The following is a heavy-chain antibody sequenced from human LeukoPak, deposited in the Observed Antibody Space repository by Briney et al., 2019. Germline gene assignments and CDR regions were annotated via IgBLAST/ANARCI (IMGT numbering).Heavy chain of an antibody. CDR2: ISAYNGNT. D-gene: IGHD2-2*01. Sequence: ASVKVSCKASGYTLTSYGISWVRQAPGQGLEWMGWISAYNGNTNYAQKLQGRVTMTKDTSTSTAYMELRGLRSDDTAVYYCARSSAIPCDYWGQGTLVTVSS. V-gene: IGHV1-18*01. CDR3: ARSSAIPCDY. J-gene: IGHJ4*02. CDR1: GYTLTSYG.